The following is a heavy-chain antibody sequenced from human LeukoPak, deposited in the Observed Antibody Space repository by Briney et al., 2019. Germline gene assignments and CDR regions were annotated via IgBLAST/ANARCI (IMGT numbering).Heavy chain of an antibody. D-gene: IGHD3-22*01. CDR2: IRYDGSNK. V-gene: IGHV3-30*02. Sequence: GGSLRLSCAASGFTFSSYGMHWVRQAPGKGLEWVAFIRYDGSNKYYADSVKGRFTISRDNAKNSLYLQMNSLRAEDTAVYYCARDGRVAASYYYDSSGYYTNFDYWGQGTLVTVSS. J-gene: IGHJ4*02. CDR1: GFTFSSYG. CDR3: ARDGRVAASYYYDSSGYYTNFDY.